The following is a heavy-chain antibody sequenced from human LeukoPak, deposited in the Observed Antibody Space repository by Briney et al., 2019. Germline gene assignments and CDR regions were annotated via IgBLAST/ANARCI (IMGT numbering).Heavy chain of an antibody. J-gene: IGHJ4*02. Sequence: PGGSLRLSCAASGFTFSSYWMSWVRQAPGKGLEWVANIKQDGREKYYVDSVKGRFTISGDNAKNSLYLQMNSLRAEDTAVYYCARVVAVAGLDYWGQGTLVTVSS. CDR3: ARVVAVAGLDY. D-gene: IGHD6-19*01. CDR2: IKQDGREK. V-gene: IGHV3-7*04. CDR1: GFTFSSYW.